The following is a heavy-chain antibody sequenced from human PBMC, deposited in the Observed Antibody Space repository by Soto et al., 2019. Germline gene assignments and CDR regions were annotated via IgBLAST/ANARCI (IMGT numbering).Heavy chain of an antibody. Sequence: QVHLVQSGAEVKKPGASVKVSCKASGYTFTSYGISWVRQAPGQWLEWMGWISGYNGKTKYAQKPQGRVTMTTDTSTRTAYLELRSLRSDDTAVYYCARRRVEIADDAFDIWGQGTVVTVSP. CDR3: ARRRVEIADDAFDI. V-gene: IGHV1-18*01. J-gene: IGHJ3*02. D-gene: IGHD2-15*01. CDR2: ISGYNGKT. CDR1: GYTFTSYG.